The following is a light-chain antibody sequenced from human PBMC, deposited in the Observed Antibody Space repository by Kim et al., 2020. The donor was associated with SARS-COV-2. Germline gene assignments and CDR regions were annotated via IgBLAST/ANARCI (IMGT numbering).Light chain of an antibody. J-gene: IGKJ2*01. CDR1: QSVSSN. Sequence: SVSPGERATLSCRASQSVSSNLARYQQKPGQAPRLLIYGASTRATGIPATFSGSGSGTEFTLTISSLQSADFAVYYCQQYNNWPYTFGQGTKLEI. CDR2: GAS. V-gene: IGKV3-15*01. CDR3: QQYNNWPYT.